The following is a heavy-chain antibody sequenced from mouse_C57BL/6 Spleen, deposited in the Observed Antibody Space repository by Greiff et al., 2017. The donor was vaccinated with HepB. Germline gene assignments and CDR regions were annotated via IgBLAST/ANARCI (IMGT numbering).Heavy chain of an antibody. CDR2: IYPGDGDT. V-gene: IGHV1-80*01. CDR3: AQRGGTGFAY. D-gene: IGHD3-3*01. Sequence: VKLQESGAELVKPGASVKISCKASGYAFSSYWMNWVKQRPGKGLEWIGQIYPGDGDTNYNGKFKGKATLTADKSSSTAYMQLSRLTSEDSAVYFCAQRGGTGFAYSLQGTLVTVSA. J-gene: IGHJ3*01. CDR1: GYAFSSYW.